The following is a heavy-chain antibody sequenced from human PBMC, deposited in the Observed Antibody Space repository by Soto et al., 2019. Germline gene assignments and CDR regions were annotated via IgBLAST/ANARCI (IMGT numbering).Heavy chain of an antibody. J-gene: IGHJ4*02. CDR1: GFIFSDHG. D-gene: IGHD3-16*02. Sequence: GGSLRLSCAVSGFIFSDHGMNWVRQAPGKGLEWVSSIDEDGSTTHYADSVKGRFTISRDNSKNTLYLQMDSLRAEDTALYYCARVLYSLSYGKCDYCDRRPRGAVCS. V-gene: IGHV3-23*01. CDR2: IDEDGSTT. CDR3: ARVLYSLSYGKCDY.